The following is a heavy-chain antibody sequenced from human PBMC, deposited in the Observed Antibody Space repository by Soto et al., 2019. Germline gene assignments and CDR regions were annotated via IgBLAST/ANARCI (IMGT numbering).Heavy chain of an antibody. V-gene: IGHV3-7*01. D-gene: IGHD2-2*01. J-gene: IGHJ4*02. CDR3: ARDAFTNIAVVPAADY. CDR1: GFTFSSYW. CDR2: IKQDGSEK. Sequence: EVQLVESGGGLVQPGGSLRLSCAASGFTFSSYWMSWVRQAPGKGLEWVANIKQDGSEKYYVDSVKGRFTISRDNAKNSLYLQMNSLRAEDTAVYYCARDAFTNIAVVPAADYWGQGTLVTVSS.